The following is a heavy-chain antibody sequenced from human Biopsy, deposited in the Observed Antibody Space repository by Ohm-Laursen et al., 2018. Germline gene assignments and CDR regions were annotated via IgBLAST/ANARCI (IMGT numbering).Heavy chain of an antibody. CDR1: GFTFTSYA. CDR2: ISYDGSGE. V-gene: IGHV3-30*03. J-gene: IGHJ2*01. CDR3: ARDGKRWDYSTYFSWHFDL. D-gene: IGHD4-11*01. Sequence: SPRLSCTAPGFTFTSYAMHWVRQAPGKGLGWVAVISYDGSGEYYADSLQGRFIISRDNPKNTVDLQMNSLRAEDTAVYFCARDGKRWDYSTYFSWHFDLWGRGTLVTVSS.